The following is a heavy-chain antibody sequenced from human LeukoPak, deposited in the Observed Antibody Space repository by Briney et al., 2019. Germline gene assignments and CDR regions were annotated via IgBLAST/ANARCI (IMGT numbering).Heavy chain of an antibody. CDR2: ISSSSSYT. J-gene: IGHJ4*02. V-gene: IGHV3-11*03. Sequence: GGSLRLSCAASGFTFSDYYMSWIRQAPGKGLEWVSYISSSSSYTNYADSVKGRFTISRDNAKNSLYLQMNSLRAEDTAGYYCACSTATGRYFDYWGQGTLVTVSS. CDR1: GFTFSDYY. D-gene: IGHD5-18*01. CDR3: ACSTATGRYFDY.